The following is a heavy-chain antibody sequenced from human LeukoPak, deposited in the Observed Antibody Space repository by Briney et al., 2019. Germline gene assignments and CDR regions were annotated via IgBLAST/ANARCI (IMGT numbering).Heavy chain of an antibody. J-gene: IGHJ3*02. Sequence: GGSLRLSCAASGFTVSSNYMSWVRQAPGKGLEWVSVIYSGGNTYYADSVKGRFTISRDNSKNTLYLQMNSLRAEDTAVYYCARDLNYDSSGYYRNPAFDIWGQGTMVTVSS. CDR1: GFTVSSNY. CDR2: IYSGGNT. CDR3: ARDLNYDSSGYYRNPAFDI. D-gene: IGHD3-22*01. V-gene: IGHV3-66*01.